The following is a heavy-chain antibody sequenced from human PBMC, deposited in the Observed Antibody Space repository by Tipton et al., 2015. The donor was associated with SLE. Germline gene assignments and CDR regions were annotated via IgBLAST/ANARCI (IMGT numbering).Heavy chain of an antibody. Sequence: TLSLTCAVYGGSFSAYFWSWIRQSPGKGLEWIGYIYYSGSTNYNPSLKSRVTISVDTSKNQFSLKLSSVTAADTAVYYCAREGGFIMTYEYFQHWGQGTLVTVSS. CDR3: AREGGFIMTYEYFQH. CDR2: IYYSGST. J-gene: IGHJ1*01. V-gene: IGHV4-34*09. CDR1: GGSFSAYF. D-gene: IGHD3-10*01.